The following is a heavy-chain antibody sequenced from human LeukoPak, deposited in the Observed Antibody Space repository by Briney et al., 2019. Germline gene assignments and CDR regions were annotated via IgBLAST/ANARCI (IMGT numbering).Heavy chain of an antibody. D-gene: IGHD1-26*01. J-gene: IGHJ4*02. CDR3: ASGGIYYGAAFDF. CDR2: ITSSSSYI. V-gene: IGHV3-21*04. CDR1: GFSFSTYG. Sequence: PGGSLRLSCAGSGFSFSTYGMTWVRQAPGKGLEWVSSITSSSSYIYYADSVKGRFTISRDNAKNSLYLQMNSLRAEDTALYYCASGGIYYGAAFDFWGQGTLVTVSS.